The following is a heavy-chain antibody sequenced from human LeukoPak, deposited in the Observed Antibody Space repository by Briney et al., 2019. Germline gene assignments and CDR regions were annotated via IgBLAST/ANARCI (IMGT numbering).Heavy chain of an antibody. J-gene: IGHJ4*02. Sequence: GGSLRLSCSASGFTFDNYAMHWVRQAPMKGLEWVASINWRSDEIGYADSVKGRFTISRDNSKNTLYLQMNSLRAEDTAVYYCAKDPWYYDSSGYFDYWGQGTLVTVSS. CDR3: AKDPWYYDSSGYFDY. CDR1: GFTFDNYA. D-gene: IGHD3-22*01. V-gene: IGHV3-9*01. CDR2: INWRSDEI.